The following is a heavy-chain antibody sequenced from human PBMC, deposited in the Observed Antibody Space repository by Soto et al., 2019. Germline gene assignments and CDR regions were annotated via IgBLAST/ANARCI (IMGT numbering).Heavy chain of an antibody. CDR2: IYYSGST. D-gene: IGHD3-10*01. CDR3: ARGSPPWAYYGSGSYFDY. V-gene: IGHV4-61*01. J-gene: IGHJ4*02. Sequence: SETLSLTCAVSGGSVSSGSYYWSWIRQPPGKGLEWIGYIYYSGSTNYNPSLKSRVTISVDRSKNQFSLKLSSVTAADTAVYYCARGSPPWAYYGSGSYFDYWGQGTLVTVSS. CDR1: GGSVSSGSYY.